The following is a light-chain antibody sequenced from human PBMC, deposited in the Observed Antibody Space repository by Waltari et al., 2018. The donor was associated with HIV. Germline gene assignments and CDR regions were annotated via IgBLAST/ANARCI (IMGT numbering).Light chain of an antibody. Sequence: QSALTQPASVSWSPGQSITLSCTGPSSAVGSSNYVSWYQHHPGKAPNLIIYFVIHRPSGVSNRFSGSKSGPTASLTISGLQAEDEADYYCSSYTSSRTVVFGGGTKLTVL. V-gene: IGLV2-14*03. CDR2: FVI. CDR1: SSAVGSSNY. CDR3: SSYTSSRTVV. J-gene: IGLJ2*01.